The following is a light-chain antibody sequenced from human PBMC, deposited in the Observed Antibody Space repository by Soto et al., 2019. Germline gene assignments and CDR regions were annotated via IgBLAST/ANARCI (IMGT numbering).Light chain of an antibody. CDR2: GVS. J-gene: IGKJ1*01. V-gene: IGKV3-20*01. CDR1: QSVSSN. Sequence: EIVMTQSPATLSVVPGARDPLSCRASQSVSSNLAWYQHKPGQAPRLLMYGVSSRATGIPDRFTGSGSGADFTLTISRLEPEDFAVYYCQQYGNSPWTFGQGTKVDIK. CDR3: QQYGNSPWT.